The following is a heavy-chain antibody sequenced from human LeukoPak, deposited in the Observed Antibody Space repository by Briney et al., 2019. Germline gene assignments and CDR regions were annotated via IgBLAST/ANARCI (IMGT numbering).Heavy chain of an antibody. CDR1: GFTFSSYG. CDR2: IRYDGSNK. CDR3: ANSGYCSSTSCSPDY. V-gene: IGHV3-30*02. Sequence: GGSLRLSCAASGFTFSSYGMHWVRQAPGKGLEWVAFIRYDGSNKYYADSVKGRFTISRDNSKNTLYLQMNSLRAEDTAVYYCANSGYCSSTSCSPDYWGQGTLVTVSS. J-gene: IGHJ4*02. D-gene: IGHD2-2*01.